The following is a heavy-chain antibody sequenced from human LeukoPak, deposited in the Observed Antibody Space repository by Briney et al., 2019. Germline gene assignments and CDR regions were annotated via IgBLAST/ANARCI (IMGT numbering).Heavy chain of an antibody. D-gene: IGHD6-6*01. CDR1: GGSISSCY. CDR2: IYYSGST. V-gene: IGHV4-59*12. Sequence: SETLSLTCTVSGGSISSCYWSWIRQPPGKGLEWIGYIYYSGSTNYNPSLKSRVTISVDTSKNQFSLKLSSVTAADTAVYYCARNRQQLVEGHIDYWGQGTLVTVSS. J-gene: IGHJ4*02. CDR3: ARNRQQLVEGHIDY.